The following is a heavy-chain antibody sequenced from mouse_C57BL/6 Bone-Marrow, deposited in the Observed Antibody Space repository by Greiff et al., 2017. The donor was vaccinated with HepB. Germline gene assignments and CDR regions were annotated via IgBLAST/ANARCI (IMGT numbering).Heavy chain of an antibody. CDR2: IYIGNGYT. V-gene: IGHV1-58*01. Sequence: EVQRVESGAELVRPGSSVKMSCKTSGYTFTSYGINWVKQRPGQGLEWIGYIYIGNGYTEYNEKFKGKATLTSDTSSSTAYMQLSSLTSEDSAIYFCAGTYYGSSVYAMDYWGQGTSVTVSS. CDR3: AGTYYGSSVYAMDY. CDR1: GYTFTSYG. J-gene: IGHJ4*01. D-gene: IGHD1-1*01.